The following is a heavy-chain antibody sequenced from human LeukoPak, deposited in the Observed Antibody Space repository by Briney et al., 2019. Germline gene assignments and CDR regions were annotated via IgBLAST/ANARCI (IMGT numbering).Heavy chain of an antibody. V-gene: IGHV3-48*04. J-gene: IGHJ5*02. Sequence: GGSLRLSCTASRFYFSTYDMNWVRQVPGKGLEWVSYIDSSASTTYYAGSVQGRFTISRDNAKNSLYLQMNSLRAEDTAVYYCARDRLGGEYYDSSGYYPWGQGTLVTVSS. CDR3: ARDRLGGEYYDSSGYYP. CDR1: RFYFSTYD. D-gene: IGHD3-22*01. CDR2: IDSSASTT.